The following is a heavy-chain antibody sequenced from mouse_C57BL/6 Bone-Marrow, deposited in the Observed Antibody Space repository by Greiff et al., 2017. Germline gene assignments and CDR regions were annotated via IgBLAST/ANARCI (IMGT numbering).Heavy chain of an antibody. V-gene: IGHV2-6*01. CDR2: IWGVGST. CDR1: GFSLTSYG. Sequence: VMLVESGPGLVAPSQSLSITCTVSGFSLTSYGVDWVRQSPGKGLEWLGVIWGVGSTNYNSAPKSRLSISKNNSKSQVFLKMNSLQTNDTAMYYWARWGYGYFAYWGQGTLVTVSA. J-gene: IGHJ3*01. CDR3: ARWGYGYFAY. D-gene: IGHD2-2*01.